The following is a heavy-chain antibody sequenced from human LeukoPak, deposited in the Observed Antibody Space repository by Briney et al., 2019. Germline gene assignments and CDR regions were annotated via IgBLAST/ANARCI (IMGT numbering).Heavy chain of an antibody. CDR1: GYTFTSYG. V-gene: IGHV1-18*01. CDR3: ARDPWYYYDSSGYYYYYGMDV. Sequence: ASVKVSCKASGYTFTSYGISWVRQVPGQGLEWMGWISAYNGNTNYAQKLQGRVTMTTDTSTSTAYMELRSLRSDDTAVYYCARDPWYYYDSSGYYYYYGMDVWGKGTTVTFSS. J-gene: IGHJ6*04. CDR2: ISAYNGNT. D-gene: IGHD3-22*01.